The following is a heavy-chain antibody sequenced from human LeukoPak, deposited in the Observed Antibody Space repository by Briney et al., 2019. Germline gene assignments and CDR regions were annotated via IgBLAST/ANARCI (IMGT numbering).Heavy chain of an antibody. J-gene: IGHJ6*02. CDR1: GFTFSSYD. V-gene: IGHV3-13*01. CDR3: ARAGGTMVRGYYYGMDV. Sequence: QLGGSLRLSCAASGFTFSSYDMHWVRQATGKGLEWVSAIGTAGDTYYPGSVKGRFTISRENAKNSLYLQMNSLRAGDTAVYYCARAGGTMVRGYYYGMDVWGQGTTVTVSS. D-gene: IGHD3-10*01. CDR2: IGTAGDT.